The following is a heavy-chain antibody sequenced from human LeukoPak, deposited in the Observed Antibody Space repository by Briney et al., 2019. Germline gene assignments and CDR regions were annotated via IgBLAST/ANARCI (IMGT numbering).Heavy chain of an antibody. CDR3: ARTTVSGPLGYFDY. CDR1: GGSINSGHFY. V-gene: IGHV4-31*03. D-gene: IGHD4-11*01. Sequence: SETLSLTCTVSGGSINSGHFYWSWIRQHPGKGLEWIGYIYYSGNTYYNTSHKSRLTISVDTSKNQFSLKLSSVTAADTAVYYCARTTVSGPLGYFDYWGQGTLVTVSS. J-gene: IGHJ4*02. CDR2: IYYSGNT.